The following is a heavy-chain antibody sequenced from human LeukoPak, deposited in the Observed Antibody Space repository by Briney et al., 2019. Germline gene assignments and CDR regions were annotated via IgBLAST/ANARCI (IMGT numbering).Heavy chain of an antibody. D-gene: IGHD3-3*01. J-gene: IGHJ4*02. CDR3: ARAVRAHPPADF. CDR2: INSDGSST. V-gene: IGHV3-74*01. Sequence: QPGGSLRLSCAASXFSFSSYWMHWVRQAPGKGLVWVSRINSDGSSTTYADSVKGGSSISRDNAKNTLYLHLDSLRAEDTGVYYCARAVRAHPPADFWGQGTLVTVSS. CDR1: XFSFSSYW.